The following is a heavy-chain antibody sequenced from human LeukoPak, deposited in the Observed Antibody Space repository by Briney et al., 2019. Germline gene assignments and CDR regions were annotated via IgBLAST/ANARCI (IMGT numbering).Heavy chain of an antibody. J-gene: IGHJ4*02. D-gene: IGHD6-19*01. CDR3: AKDPNSSGWPGLNSVPDY. Sequence: PGGSLRLSCAASGFTFSSYGMHWVRQAPGKGLEWVAVISYDGSNKYYADSVKGRFTISRDNSKNTLYLQMNSLRAEDTAVYYCAKDPNSSGWPGLNSVPDYWGQGTLVTVSS. CDR2: ISYDGSNK. CDR1: GFTFSSYG. V-gene: IGHV3-30*18.